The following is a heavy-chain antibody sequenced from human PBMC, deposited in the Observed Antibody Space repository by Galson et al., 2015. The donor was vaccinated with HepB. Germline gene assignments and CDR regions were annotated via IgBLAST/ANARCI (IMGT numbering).Heavy chain of an antibody. V-gene: IGHV3-21*01. CDR3: ARDASHPGYYYGSGSYYQRGYFDY. J-gene: IGHJ4*02. CDR2: ISSSSSYI. D-gene: IGHD3-10*01. Sequence: APGKGLEWVSSISSSSSYIYYADSVKGRFTISRDNAKNSLYLQMNSLRAEDTAVYYCARDASHPGYYYGSGSYYQRGYFDYWGQGTLVTVSS.